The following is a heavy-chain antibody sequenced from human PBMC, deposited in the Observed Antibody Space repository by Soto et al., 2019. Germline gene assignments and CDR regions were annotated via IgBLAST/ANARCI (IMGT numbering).Heavy chain of an antibody. J-gene: IGHJ4*02. D-gene: IGHD6-19*01. CDR2: IVVGSGNT. CDR3: AAGTAVAGSFDY. Sequence: SVKVSCKASGFTFTSSAVQWVRQARGQRLEWIGWIVVGSGNTNYAQKFQERVTITRDMSTSTAYMELSSLRSEDTAVYYCAAGTAVAGSFDYWGQGTLVTVSS. CDR1: GFTFTSSA. V-gene: IGHV1-58*01.